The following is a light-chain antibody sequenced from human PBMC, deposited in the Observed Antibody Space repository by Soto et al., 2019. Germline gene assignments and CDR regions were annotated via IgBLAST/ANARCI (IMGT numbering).Light chain of an antibody. V-gene: IGLV2-23*03. Sequence: QSALTQPASVSGSPGQSITISCTGTSSDVGSYNLVSWYQQHPGKAPQLMIYEGTKRPSGVSNRFSGSNSGNTASLTISGLQAEDEADYYCCSYAGSSTFVVFGGGTKLTVL. CDR3: CSYAGSSTFVV. J-gene: IGLJ2*01. CDR2: EGT. CDR1: SSDVGSYNL.